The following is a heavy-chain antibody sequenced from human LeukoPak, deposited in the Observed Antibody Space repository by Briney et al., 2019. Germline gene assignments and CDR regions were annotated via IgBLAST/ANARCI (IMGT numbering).Heavy chain of an antibody. CDR3: ARDSIAVVGTDY. D-gene: IGHD6-19*01. CDR2: IYSDGST. J-gene: IGHJ4*02. Sequence: SGGSLRLSCAASGFTVSSNYMTWVRQAPGKGLEWVSVIYSDGSTYYADSVKGRFTISRDNSRNTLYLQMNSLRGEDTAVYYCARDSIAVVGTDYWGQGTLVTVSS. CDR1: GFTVSSNY. V-gene: IGHV3-66*01.